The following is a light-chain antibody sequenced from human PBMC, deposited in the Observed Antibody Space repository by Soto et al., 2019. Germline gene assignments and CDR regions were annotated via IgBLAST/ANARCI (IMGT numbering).Light chain of an antibody. CDR2: INSDGRH. J-gene: IGLJ3*02. Sequence: QSVLTQSPSASASLGASVKLTCTLSSGHSTYAIAWHQQQSEKGPRFLMKINSDGRHSKGDGIFDRFSGSSSGAERHLTISSLQSEDEADYYCQSWGTGIQVFGGGTKLTVL. V-gene: IGLV4-69*01. CDR3: QSWGTGIQV. CDR1: SGHSTYA.